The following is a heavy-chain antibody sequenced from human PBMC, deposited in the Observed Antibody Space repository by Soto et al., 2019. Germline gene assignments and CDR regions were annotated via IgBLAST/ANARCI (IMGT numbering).Heavy chain of an antibody. D-gene: IGHD4-4*01. Sequence: QVQLVQSGAEVKQPGASVKVSCKGSGYTFTSYGISWVRQAPGQGLEWMGWIDVNTNYAQKFQGRAATTTDTSSSTASLALRSLRSADKAVYYCARESMSYDYSNLRYGGQGTQVSVSS. V-gene: IGHV1-18*04. CDR1: GYTFTSYG. CDR2: IDVNT. CDR3: ARESMSYDYSNLRY. J-gene: IGHJ4*02.